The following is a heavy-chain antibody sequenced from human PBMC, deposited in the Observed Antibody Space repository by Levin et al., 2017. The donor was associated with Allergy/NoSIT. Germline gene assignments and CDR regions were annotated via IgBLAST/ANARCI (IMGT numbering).Heavy chain of an antibody. J-gene: IGHJ6*02. CDR1: GGSVSSGTYY. CDR2: INYRGVT. V-gene: IGHV4-61*01. Sequence: SSETLSLTCSVSGGSVSSGTYYWSWLRRPPGKGLEWIGYINYRGVTKYNPSLKSRVTISVDTSKNEFSLKVTSVTAADTALYYCARNRIIVSGGNDYYYGMDVWGQGTTVTVSS. D-gene: IGHD5/OR15-5a*01. CDR3: ARNRIIVSGGNDYYYGMDV.